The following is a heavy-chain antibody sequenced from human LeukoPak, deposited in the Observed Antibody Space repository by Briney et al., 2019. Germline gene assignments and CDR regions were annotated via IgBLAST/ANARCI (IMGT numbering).Heavy chain of an antibody. CDR2: ISGYNGNT. CDR1: GYTFTKYG. Sequence: ASVKVSXKASGYTFTKYGIGWVRQAPGQGLEWMGWISGYNGNTNYAQKFQGRVTMTTDTSKSTAYMELRSLRADDTAVYYCARDPIPGQYDFWSVNIGEDAFDIWGQGTMVTVSS. V-gene: IGHV1-18*01. J-gene: IGHJ3*02. CDR3: ARDPIPGQYDFWSVNIGEDAFDI. D-gene: IGHD3-3*01.